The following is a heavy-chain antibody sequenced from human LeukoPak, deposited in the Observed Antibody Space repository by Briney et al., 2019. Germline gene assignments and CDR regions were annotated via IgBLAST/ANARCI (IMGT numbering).Heavy chain of an antibody. V-gene: IGHV3-53*01. CDR3: VRDHSGSSGGMDV. CDR2: FYSGGST. J-gene: IGHJ6*02. Sequence: GGSLRLSCAASGFTVSSNYMSWVRQAPGKGLEWVSVFYSGGSTYCADSVKGRFTISRDDSKNTLYLAMSSLRAEDTAVYYCVRDHSGSSGGMDVWGQGTTVTVSS. D-gene: IGHD6-6*01. CDR1: GFTVSSNY.